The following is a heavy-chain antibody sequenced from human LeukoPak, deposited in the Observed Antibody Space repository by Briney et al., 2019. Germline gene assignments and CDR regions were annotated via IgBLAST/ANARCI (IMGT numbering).Heavy chain of an antibody. D-gene: IGHD2-2*01. Sequence: SETLSLTCAVYGGSFSGYYWSWIRQPPGKGLEWIGEINHSGSTNYNPSLKNRVTISVDTSKNQFSLKLSSVAAADTAVYYCARGDIVVVPAAKGGWFDPWGQGTLVTVSS. V-gene: IGHV4-34*01. CDR3: ARGDIVVVPAAKGGWFDP. CDR2: INHSGST. CDR1: GGSFSGYY. J-gene: IGHJ5*02.